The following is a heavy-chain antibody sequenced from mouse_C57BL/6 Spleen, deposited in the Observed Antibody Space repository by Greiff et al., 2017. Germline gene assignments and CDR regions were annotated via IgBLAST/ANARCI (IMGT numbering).Heavy chain of an antibody. CDR3: ARGAAYDSFAMDY. D-gene: IGHD6-5*01. CDR2: INPNYGTT. V-gene: IGHV1-39*01. J-gene: IGHJ4*01. CDR1: GYSFTDYN. Sequence: VHVKQSGPELVKPGASVKISCKASGYSFTDYNMNWVKQSNGKSLEWIGVINPNYGTTSYNQKFKGKATLTVDQSSSTAYMQLNSLTSEDSAVYYCARGAAYDSFAMDYWGQGTSVTVSS.